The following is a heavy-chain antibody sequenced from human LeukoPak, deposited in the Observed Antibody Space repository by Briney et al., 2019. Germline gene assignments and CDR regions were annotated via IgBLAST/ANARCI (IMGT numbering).Heavy chain of an antibody. CDR1: GGSISSYY. CDR2: IYYSGST. D-gene: IGHD1-26*01. CDR3: ARGGSPGDLLGY. Sequence: PSETLSLTCTVSGGSISSYYWSWIRQPPGKGLEWIGYIYYSGSTNYNPSLKSRVTISVDTSKNQFSLKLSSVTAADTAVYYCARGGSPGDLLGYWGQGTLVTVSS. J-gene: IGHJ4*02. V-gene: IGHV4-59*01.